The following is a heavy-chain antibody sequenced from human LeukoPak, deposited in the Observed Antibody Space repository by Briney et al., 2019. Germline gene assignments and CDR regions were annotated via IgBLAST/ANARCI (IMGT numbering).Heavy chain of an antibody. D-gene: IGHD3-3*01. CDR2: IIPIFGTA. CDR3: AREGSPHDFRSGYSGWWFDP. CDR1: GGTFSSYA. J-gene: IGHJ5*02. V-gene: IGHV1-69*05. Sequence: ASVKVSCKASGGTFSSYAISWVRQAPGQGLEWMGGIIPIFGTANYAQKFQGRVTITTDESTSTAYMELSSLRSEDTAVYYCAREGSPHDFRSGYSGWWFDPWGQGTLVTVSS.